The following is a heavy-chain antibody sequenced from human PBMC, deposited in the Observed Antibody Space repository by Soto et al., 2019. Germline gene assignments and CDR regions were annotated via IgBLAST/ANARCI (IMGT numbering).Heavy chain of an antibody. V-gene: IGHV1-3*04. Sequence: VQLVQSGAEVKKPGASVKVSCKASGYTFTSYAIHWVRQAPGQRLEWMGWINTGNGNTKYSQKFQGSVTITRDTSASTAYMELSSLRSEDTAVYYCARDRYTLDSSTWYFDYWGQGTLVTVSS. CDR3: ARDRYTLDSSTWYFDY. J-gene: IGHJ4*02. D-gene: IGHD6-13*01. CDR2: INTGNGNT. CDR1: GYTFTSYA.